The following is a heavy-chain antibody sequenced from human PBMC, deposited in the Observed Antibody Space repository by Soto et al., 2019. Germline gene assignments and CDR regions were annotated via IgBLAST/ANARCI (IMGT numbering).Heavy chain of an antibody. V-gene: IGHV3-23*01. CDR3: AKRRGAGGHFDY. CDR1: GFTFSSYA. CDR2: VSIGGST. D-gene: IGHD2-15*01. Sequence: DVQLLESGGGLVHPEGSLRLSCAASGFTFSSYAMGWVRQGPGKGLEWVAVVSIGGSTHYADSVRGRFTISRDNSKNTLYLQMNSLTAEDTAVYFCAKRRGAGGHFDYWGQGALVTVSS. J-gene: IGHJ4*02.